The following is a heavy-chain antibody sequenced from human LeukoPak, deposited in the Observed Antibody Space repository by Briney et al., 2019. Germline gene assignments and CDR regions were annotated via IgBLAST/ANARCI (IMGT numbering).Heavy chain of an antibody. CDR3: ARHKGSLGLWFGELLRSPHFDY. D-gene: IGHD3-10*01. V-gene: IGHV4-34*01. CDR2: INHSGST. Sequence: SETLSLTCAVYGGSFSGYYWSWIRQPPGKGLEWIGEINHSGSTNYNPSLKSRVTISVDTSKNQFSLKLSSVTAADTAVYYCARHKGSLGLWFGELLRSPHFDYWGQGTLVTVSS. CDR1: GGSFSGYY. J-gene: IGHJ4*02.